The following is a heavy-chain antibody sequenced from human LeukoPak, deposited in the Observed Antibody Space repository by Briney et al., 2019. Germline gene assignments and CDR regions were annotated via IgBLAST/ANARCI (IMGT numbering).Heavy chain of an antibody. CDR3: TACYGDYYYYMDV. CDR2: IRSKANSYAT. CDR1: GFTFSGSA. J-gene: IGHJ6*03. Sequence: GGSLRLSCEASGFTFSGSAMHWVRQASGKGLEWVGRIRSKANSYATAYAASVKGRFTISRDDSKNTAYLQMNSLKTEDTAVYYCTACYGDYYYYMDVWGKGTTVTVSS. V-gene: IGHV3-73*01. D-gene: IGHD4-17*01.